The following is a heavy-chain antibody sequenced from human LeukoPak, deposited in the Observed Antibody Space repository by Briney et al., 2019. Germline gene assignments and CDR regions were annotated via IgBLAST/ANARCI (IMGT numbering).Heavy chain of an antibody. CDR3: ANKQLGFCSGGSCYRAFDI. D-gene: IGHD2-15*01. J-gene: IGHJ3*02. V-gene: IGHV3-23*01. CDR2: FSGNVGRT. Sequence: QPGGSLLLSCAASGFTFSSYAMSWVHQPRGKVLEWVSAFSGNVGRTYYADSVKARFTISRDTSKNNLYMQMNSLRAEDTAVYYCANKQLGFCSGGSCYRAFDIWGQGTMVTVSS. CDR1: GFTFSSYA.